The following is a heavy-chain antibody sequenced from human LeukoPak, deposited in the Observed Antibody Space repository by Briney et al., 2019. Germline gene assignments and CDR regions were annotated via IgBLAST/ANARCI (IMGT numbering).Heavy chain of an antibody. CDR2: IYTSGRT. CDR1: GVSISSYY. J-gene: IGHJ5*02. V-gene: IGHV4-4*07. CDR3: ARDQSPSGWFDP. Sequence: PSETLSLTCTVAGVSISSYYWSWVRQPAGKGLEWVGRIYTSGRTNYNPSRKRRVTMSVATSKNQFSLTLSSVTAADTAVYYCARDQSPSGWFDPWGQGTLVTVSS.